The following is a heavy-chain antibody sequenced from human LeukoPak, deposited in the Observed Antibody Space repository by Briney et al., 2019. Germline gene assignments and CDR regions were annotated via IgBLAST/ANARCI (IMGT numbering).Heavy chain of an antibody. CDR3: ATTKSARRYFDY. CDR2: ISNSGSNT. V-gene: IGHV3-23*01. D-gene: IGHD1-1*01. CDR1: GFSFSSYP. Sequence: PGGSLRLSCTGSGFSFSSYPLIWVRQAPGKGLEGVSAISNSGSNTYYGDSVRGRFTISRDKSKNTLYLQMNTLRAEDTAVYYCATTKSARRYFDYWGQGTLVTVSS. J-gene: IGHJ4*02.